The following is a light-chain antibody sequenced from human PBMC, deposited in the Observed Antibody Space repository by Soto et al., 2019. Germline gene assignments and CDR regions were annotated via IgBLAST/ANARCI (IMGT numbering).Light chain of an antibody. J-gene: IGKJ2*01. V-gene: IGKV1-27*01. CDR3: QKNNSAPMYT. CDR2: AAS. Sequence: DIPMTQSPSSLSASVGDRVTITCRASQGISNYLAWYQQKPGKVPKLLIYAASTLQSGVPSRFSGSGSGTHFTLTISSLQPEAVATYYCQKNNSAPMYTFGQGTKLEIK. CDR1: QGISNY.